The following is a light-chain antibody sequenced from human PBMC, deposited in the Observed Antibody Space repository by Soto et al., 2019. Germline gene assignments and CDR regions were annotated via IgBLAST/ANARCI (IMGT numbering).Light chain of an antibody. J-gene: IGKJ4*01. V-gene: IGKV3-20*01. CDR3: QQYGSSPLT. Sequence: EIALTQSPGTLSLSPGERATLSCRASQSVSSSYLAWYQQKPGQAPRLFIYGTSSRATGIPDRFSGSGSGTDFTLTISRLEPEDFAVYYCQQYGSSPLTCGGGTKVEIK. CDR2: GTS. CDR1: QSVSSSY.